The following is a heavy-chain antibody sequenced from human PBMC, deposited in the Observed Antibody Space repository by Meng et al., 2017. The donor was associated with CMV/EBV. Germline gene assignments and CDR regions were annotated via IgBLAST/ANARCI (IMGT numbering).Heavy chain of an antibody. CDR3: ARESHGTTGTTPVDWFDP. Sequence: ASVKVSCKASGYTFTGYYMHWVRQAPGQGLEWMGWINSNSGGTNYAQKFQGRVTMTRDTSISTAYMELSRLRSDDTAVYYCARESHGTTGTTPVDWFDPWGQGTLVTVSS. V-gene: IGHV1-2*02. CDR1: GYTFTGYY. CDR2: INSNSGGT. J-gene: IGHJ5*02. D-gene: IGHD1-1*01.